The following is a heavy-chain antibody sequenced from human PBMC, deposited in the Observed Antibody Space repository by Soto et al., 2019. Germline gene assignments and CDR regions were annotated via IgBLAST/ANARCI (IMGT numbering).Heavy chain of an antibody. V-gene: IGHV4-34*01. CDR2: INHSGST. J-gene: IGHJ4*02. CDR1: GGSFSGYY. D-gene: IGHD1-1*01. Sequence: SETLSLTCAVYGGSFSGYYWSWIRQPPGKGLEWIGEINHSGSTNYNPSLKSRVTISVDTSKNQLSLKLSSVTAADTAVYYCARILDYYFDYWGQGTLVTVSS. CDR3: ARILDYYFDY.